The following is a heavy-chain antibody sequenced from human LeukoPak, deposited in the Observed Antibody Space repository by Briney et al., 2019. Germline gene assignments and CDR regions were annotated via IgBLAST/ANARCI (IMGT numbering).Heavy chain of an antibody. V-gene: IGHV1-46*01. Sequence: ASVKVSCKASGYTFTNYYMHWVRQAPGQGLEWMGIINPSGGSTTYAQKFQGRVTMTRVTSTSTVHMELSSLRSEDTAVYYCARDLPYGSGSYYRGVLDPWGQGTLVTVSS. CDR2: INPSGGST. CDR3: ARDLPYGSGSYYRGVLDP. CDR1: GYTFTNYY. J-gene: IGHJ5*02. D-gene: IGHD3-10*01.